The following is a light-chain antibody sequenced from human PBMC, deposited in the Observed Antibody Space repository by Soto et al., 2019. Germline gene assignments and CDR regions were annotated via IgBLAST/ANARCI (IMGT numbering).Light chain of an antibody. J-gene: IGKJ4*01. CDR1: QSVGNY. Sequence: EIALTQSPATLSLSLGERATLSCRARQSVGNYLGWYQQRPGQAPRLLMSDVSRRATGIPARFSGSGSGTDFTLTISSLETEDVAVYYCQHCVGGVFFGGGTKVEIK. CDR2: DVS. CDR3: QHCVGGVF. V-gene: IGKV3-11*01.